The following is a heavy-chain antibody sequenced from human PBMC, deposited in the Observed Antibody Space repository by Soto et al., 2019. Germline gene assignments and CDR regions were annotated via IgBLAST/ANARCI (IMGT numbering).Heavy chain of an antibody. J-gene: IGHJ4*02. D-gene: IGHD2-21*02. CDR2: MSGVDDSK. V-gene: IGHV3-23*01. Sequence: EVQLLESGGGLVQPGGSLRLSCAVSVFPANYSDLSCFRQPPVTGLGRVSGMSGVDDSKSYADSVKGRLTNSRDNAKNILFLQMNTLRAADTATYYCARRSSQGQTAHGTYFDYWGQGTLVTVSS. CDR1: VFPANYSD. CDR3: ARRSSQGQTAHGTYFDY.